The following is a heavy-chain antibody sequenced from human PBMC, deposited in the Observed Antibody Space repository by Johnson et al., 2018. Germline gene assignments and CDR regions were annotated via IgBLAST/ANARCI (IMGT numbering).Heavy chain of an antibody. CDR3: ARDQRDIVVVPAAIRGDYYYYGMDV. V-gene: IGHV3-7*01. D-gene: IGHD2-2*02. CDR1: RFTFSNYW. Sequence: VQLVQSGGGLVQXGGSXRLXCAASRFTFSNYWMNWVRQGPGKGLEWVANIKQDGSEKYYVDSVKGRFTISRDNAKNSRYLQMNSLRVEDTAVYYCARDQRDIVVVPAAIRGDYYYYGMDVWGQGTTVTVSS. J-gene: IGHJ6*02. CDR2: IKQDGSEK.